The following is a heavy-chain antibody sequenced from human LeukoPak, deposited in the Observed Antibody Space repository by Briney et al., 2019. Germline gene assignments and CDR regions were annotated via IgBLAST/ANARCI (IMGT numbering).Heavy chain of an antibody. CDR1: GYTFTSYG. Sequence: ASVKVSCKASGYTFTSYGISWVRQAPGQGLEWMGWITGNNGNTNYAPSLQGRVTMTTDTSTNTVYMELTSLKSDDTAVYYCARDQRNSGSYRFEYWGQGTLVTVSS. CDR2: ITGNNGNT. D-gene: IGHD1-26*01. J-gene: IGHJ4*02. V-gene: IGHV1-18*01. CDR3: ARDQRNSGSYRFEY.